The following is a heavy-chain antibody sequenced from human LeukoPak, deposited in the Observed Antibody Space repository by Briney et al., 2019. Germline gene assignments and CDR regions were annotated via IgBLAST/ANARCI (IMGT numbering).Heavy chain of an antibody. CDR1: GYSFTSYW. V-gene: IGHV5-51*01. D-gene: IGHD3-3*01. CDR3: ARRARITIFGVVTPFDY. J-gene: IGHJ4*02. CDR2: IYPGDSDT. Sequence: GESLKISCKGSGYSFTSYWIGWVRRMPGKGLEWMGIIYPGDSDTRYSPSFQGQVTISADKSIGTAYLQWSSLKASDTAMYYCARRARITIFGVVTPFDYWGQGTLVTVSS.